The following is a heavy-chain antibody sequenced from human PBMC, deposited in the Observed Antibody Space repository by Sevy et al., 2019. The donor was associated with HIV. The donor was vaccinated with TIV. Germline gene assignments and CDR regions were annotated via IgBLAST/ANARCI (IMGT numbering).Heavy chain of an antibody. CDR3: AKDSSRFFDWSYGVDV. CDR1: GFTFDDYA. D-gene: IGHD3-9*01. CDR2: ISWDSGRI. Sequence: GGSLRLSCAASGFTFDDYAMHWVRQAPGTGLEWVSGISWDSGRIDYADSVKGRFTISRDNAKNSLYLQMSSLRADDMALYYCAKDSSRFFDWSYGVDVWGQGTTVTVSS. V-gene: IGHV3-9*03. J-gene: IGHJ6*02.